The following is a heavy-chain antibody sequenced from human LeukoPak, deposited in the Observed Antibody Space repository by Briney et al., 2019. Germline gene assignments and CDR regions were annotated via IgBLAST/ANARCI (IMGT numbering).Heavy chain of an antibody. CDR3: AAPPPYYYDSSGYPGTFDI. V-gene: IGHV4-39*01. Sequence: SETLSLTCTVSGGSISSSNYYWGWIRQPPGKGLEWIGSIYYSGSTYYNPSLKSRVTISVDTSKNQFSLKLSSVTAADTAVYYCAAPPPYYYDSSGYPGTFDIWGQGTMVTVSS. D-gene: IGHD3-22*01. CDR2: IYYSGST. CDR1: GGSISSSNYY. J-gene: IGHJ3*02.